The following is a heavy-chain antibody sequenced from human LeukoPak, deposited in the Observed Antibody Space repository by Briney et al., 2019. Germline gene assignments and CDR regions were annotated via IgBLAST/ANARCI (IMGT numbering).Heavy chain of an antibody. CDR2: INTNTGNP. V-gene: IGHV7-4-1*02. J-gene: IGHJ4*02. D-gene: IGHD3-9*01. Sequence: ASVKVSCKASGYTFTSYAMNWVRQAPGQGLEWMGWINTNTGNPTYAQGFTGRFVLSLDTSVSTAYLQISSLKAEDTAVYYCARRPNYDILTGYLDYWGQGTLVTVSS. CDR1: GYTFTSYA. CDR3: ARRPNYDILTGYLDY.